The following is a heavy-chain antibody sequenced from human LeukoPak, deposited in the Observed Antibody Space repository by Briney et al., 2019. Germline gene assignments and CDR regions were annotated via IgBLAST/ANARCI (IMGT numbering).Heavy chain of an antibody. D-gene: IGHD6-13*01. V-gene: IGHV4-34*01. CDR3: ARGGPAAGPNWFDP. Sequence: SETLSLTCAVYGGSFSGYYWSWIRQPPGKGLEWIGEINHSGSTNYNPSLKSRVTISVDTSKNQFSLKLSSVTAADTAVYYCARGGPAAGPNWFDPCGQGTLVTVSS. CDR1: GGSFSGYY. J-gene: IGHJ5*02. CDR2: INHSGST.